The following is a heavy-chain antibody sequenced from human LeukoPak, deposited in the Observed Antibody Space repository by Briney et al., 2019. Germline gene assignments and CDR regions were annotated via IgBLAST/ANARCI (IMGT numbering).Heavy chain of an antibody. Sequence: PGGSLRLSCAASGFTFSSYEMSWVRQAPGKGLEWVSYITTSRRTIYYADSVKGRFTISRDNAKNSLYLQMNSLRAEDTAVYYCARHPSGGGNNWFDPWGQGTLVTVSS. CDR2: ITTSRRTI. J-gene: IGHJ5*02. CDR3: ARHPSGGGNNWFDP. CDR1: GFTFSSYE. D-gene: IGHD2-15*01. V-gene: IGHV3-48*03.